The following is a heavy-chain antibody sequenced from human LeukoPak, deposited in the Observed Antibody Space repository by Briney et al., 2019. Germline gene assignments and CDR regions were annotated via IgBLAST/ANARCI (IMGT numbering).Heavy chain of an antibody. CDR3: ARENLPYHYDSSPAFDI. Sequence: SETLSLTCTVSGGSISSYYWSWIRQPAGKGLEWIGRIYTSGSTNYNPSLKSRVTMSVDTSKNQFSLKLSSVTAADTAVYYCARENLPYHYDSSPAFDIWGQGTMVTVSS. CDR1: GGSISSYY. D-gene: IGHD3-22*01. CDR2: IYTSGST. J-gene: IGHJ3*02. V-gene: IGHV4-4*07.